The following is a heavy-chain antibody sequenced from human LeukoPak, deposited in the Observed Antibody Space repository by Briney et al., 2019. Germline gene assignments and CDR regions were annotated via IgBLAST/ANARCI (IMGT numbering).Heavy chain of an antibody. CDR3: ARGSPAFDI. J-gene: IGHJ3*02. V-gene: IGHV4-31*03. CDR2: IYYSGST. Sequence: SETLSLTCTVSGGSISSGGYYWSWICQHPGKGLEWIGHIYYSGSTYYTPSLNSRVTISVDTSKNQFSLKLSSVTAADTAVYYCARGSPAFDIWGQGTMVTVSS. CDR1: GGSISSGGYY.